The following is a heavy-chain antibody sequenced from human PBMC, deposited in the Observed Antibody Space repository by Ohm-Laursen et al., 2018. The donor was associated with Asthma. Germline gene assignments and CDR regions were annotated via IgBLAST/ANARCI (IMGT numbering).Heavy chain of an antibody. CDR3: AREGYYDFWSGYLDGMDV. CDR1: GFTFTTFW. Sequence: SLRLSCAASGFTFTTFWMHWVRQAPGKGLVWVSRINSDGRNTIYADSVKGRFTISRDNAKNSLYLQMNSLRAEDTAVYYCAREGYYDFWSGYLDGMDVWGQGTTVTVSS. V-gene: IGHV3-74*01. D-gene: IGHD3-3*01. CDR2: INSDGRNT. J-gene: IGHJ6*02.